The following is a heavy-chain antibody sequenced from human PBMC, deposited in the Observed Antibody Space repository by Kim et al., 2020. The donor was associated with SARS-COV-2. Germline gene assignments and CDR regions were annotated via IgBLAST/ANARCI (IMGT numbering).Heavy chain of an antibody. V-gene: IGHV3-23*01. D-gene: IGHD6-13*01. J-gene: IGHJ4*02. CDR3: AKDLGGSGAAEIDY. CDR1: GFTFRNYA. CDR2: IRDGGDST. Sequence: GGSLRLSCAASGFTFRNYAITWVRQAPGKGLQWVSSIRDGGDSTYHADSVKGRFTISRDNSKQMLYLQMNSLRVEDTAIYYCAKDLGGSGAAEIDYWGQGTLVTVSS.